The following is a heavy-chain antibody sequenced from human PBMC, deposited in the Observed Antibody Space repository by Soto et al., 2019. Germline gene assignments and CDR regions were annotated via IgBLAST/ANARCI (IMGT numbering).Heavy chain of an antibody. Sequence: GGSLRLSCAASGFTFSSYSMNWVRQAPGKGLEWVSSISSSSSYIYYADSVKGRFTISRDNAKNSLYLQMNSLRAEDTAVYYCAREKYHVLRYFDRSFDYWGQGTLVTVSS. CDR2: ISSSSSYI. CDR1: GFTFSSYS. V-gene: IGHV3-21*01. D-gene: IGHD3-9*01. J-gene: IGHJ4*02. CDR3: AREKYHVLRYFDRSFDY.